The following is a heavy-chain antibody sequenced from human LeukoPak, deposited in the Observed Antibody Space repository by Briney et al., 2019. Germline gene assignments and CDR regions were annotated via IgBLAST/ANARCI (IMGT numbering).Heavy chain of an antibody. CDR3: AREALRYSPPIYYYYGMDV. D-gene: IGHD3-9*01. CDR2: IKQDGSEK. CDR1: GFTFSSYW. J-gene: IGHJ6*02. V-gene: IGHV3-7*01. Sequence: GGSLRLSCAASGFTFSSYWMSWVRQAPGKGLEWGANIKQDGSEKYYVDSAKGRFTISRDNAKNSLYMQMNSLRAEDTAVYYCAREALRYSPPIYYYYGMDVWGQGTTVTVSS.